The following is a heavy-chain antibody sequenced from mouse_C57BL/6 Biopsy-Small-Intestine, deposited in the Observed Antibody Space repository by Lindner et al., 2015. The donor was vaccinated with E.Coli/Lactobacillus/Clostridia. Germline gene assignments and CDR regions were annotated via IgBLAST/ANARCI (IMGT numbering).Heavy chain of an antibody. CDR3: AKYGIYSDDSGYGFDI. J-gene: IGHJ1*01. CDR1: GGTFSSYA. Sequence: SVKVSCKASGGTFSSYAISWVRQAPGQGLEWMGRVIPILAVANYAQNFQGRVTITADKATSTAYMELSSLRSDDTAAYYCAKYGIYSDDSGYGFDIWGQGTMVTVSS. D-gene: IGHD1-1*02. V-gene: IGHV1-74*01. CDR2: VIPILAVA.